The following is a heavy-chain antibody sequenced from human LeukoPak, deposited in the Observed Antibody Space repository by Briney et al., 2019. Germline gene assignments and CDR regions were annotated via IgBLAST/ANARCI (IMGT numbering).Heavy chain of an antibody. Sequence: SETLSLTCTVSGGSISSSSYYWGWIRQPPGKGLEWIGSIYYSGSTYYNPSLKSRVTISVDTSKNQYSLKLSSVTAADTAVYYCARAIEVGAMTPFDYWGQGTLVTVSS. J-gene: IGHJ4*02. CDR3: ARAIEVGAMTPFDY. CDR2: IYYSGST. V-gene: IGHV4-39*07. D-gene: IGHD1-26*01. CDR1: GGSISSSSYY.